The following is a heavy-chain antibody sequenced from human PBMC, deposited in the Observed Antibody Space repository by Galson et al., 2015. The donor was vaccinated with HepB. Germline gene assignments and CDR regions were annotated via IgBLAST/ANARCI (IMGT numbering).Heavy chain of an antibody. CDR3: ARHEHGESQIVY. J-gene: IGHJ4*02. V-gene: IGHV4-59*08. Sequence: ETLSLTCTVAGGSISGYYWTWIRQPPGKGLEWIGYMYYSGSTNYNPSLKRRVTMSLVTSKNQFSLRLSSVTAADKAVYYCARHEHGESQIVYWCQGTLVTGSS. CDR1: GGSISGYY. D-gene: IGHD3-10*01. CDR2: MYYSGST.